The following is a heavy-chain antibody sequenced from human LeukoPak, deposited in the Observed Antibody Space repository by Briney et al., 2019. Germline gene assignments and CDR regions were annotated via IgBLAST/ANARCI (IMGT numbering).Heavy chain of an antibody. D-gene: IGHD2-2*01. CDR3: ASKVVVPAAEYYFDY. J-gene: IGHJ4*02. CDR1: GFTFSSYS. CDR2: ISSSSSSTI. V-gene: IGHV3-48*01. Sequence: GGFLRLSCAASGFTFSSYSMNWVRQAPGKGLELVSYISSSSSSTIYYADSVKGRFTISRDNAKNSLYLQMNSLRAEDTAVYYCASKVVVPAAEYYFDYWGRGTLVTVSS.